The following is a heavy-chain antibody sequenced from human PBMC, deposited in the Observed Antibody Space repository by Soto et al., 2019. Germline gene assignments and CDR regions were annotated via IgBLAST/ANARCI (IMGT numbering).Heavy chain of an antibody. CDR1: GFTFSANA. J-gene: IGHJ6*02. D-gene: IGHD2-2*01. CDR2: IRDDGDST. CDR3: ARSLSTAVNYGLDV. V-gene: IGHV3-23*01. Sequence: EVQLLESGGGLVQPGGSLRLSCGASGFTFSANAMTWVRQAPGKGLEWVSSIRDDGDSTYYADSVKGRFTISRDNAKNTLCLQMSSLGAEFTAVYYCARSLSTAVNYGLDVWGQGTSVTVSS.